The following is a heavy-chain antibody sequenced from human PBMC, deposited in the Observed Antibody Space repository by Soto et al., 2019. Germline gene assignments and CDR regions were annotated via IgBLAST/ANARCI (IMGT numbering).Heavy chain of an antibody. CDR2: INHSGST. CDR1: GGSFSGYY. Sequence: LSLTCAVYGGSFSGYYWSWIRQPPGKGLEWIGEINHSGSTNYNPSLKSRVTISVDTSKNQFSLKLSSVTAADTAVYYCARGRGRLPFYYWGQGTLVTVS. J-gene: IGHJ4*02. V-gene: IGHV4-34*01. D-gene: IGHD1-26*01. CDR3: ARGRGRLPFYY.